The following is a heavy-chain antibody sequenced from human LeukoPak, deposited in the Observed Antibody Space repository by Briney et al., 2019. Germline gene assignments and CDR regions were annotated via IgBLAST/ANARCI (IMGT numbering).Heavy chain of an antibody. CDR2: INPSGSST. V-gene: IGHV1-46*01. J-gene: IGHJ3*02. Sequence: ASVKVSCKASGYSFTSHYMHWVRQAPGQGLEWLGLINPSGSSTLYAQKFQGRVTMTRDMSTTTDYMELSSLRSEDTAIYYCARIRDGYNDAYDIWGQGTVVTVPS. CDR1: GYSFTSHY. D-gene: IGHD5-24*01. CDR3: ARIRDGYNDAYDI.